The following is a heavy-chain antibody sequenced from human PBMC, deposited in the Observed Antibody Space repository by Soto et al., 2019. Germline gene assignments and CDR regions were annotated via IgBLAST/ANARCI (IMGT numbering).Heavy chain of an antibody. CDR3: ARDAVPAAPGGHYYYYMDV. Sequence: PSETLSLTCTVSGGSISSYYWSWIRQPPGKGLEWIGYIYYSGSTNYNPSLKSRVTISVDTSKNQFSLKLSSVTAADTAVYYCARDAVPAAPGGHYYYYMDVWGKGTTVTVSS. D-gene: IGHD2-2*01. CDR1: GGSISSYY. J-gene: IGHJ6*03. V-gene: IGHV4-59*01. CDR2: IYYSGST.